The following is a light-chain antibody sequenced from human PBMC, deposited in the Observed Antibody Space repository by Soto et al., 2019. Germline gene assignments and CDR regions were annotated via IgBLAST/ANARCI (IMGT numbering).Light chain of an antibody. J-gene: IGKJ5*01. CDR3: EPYGSSPIT. Sequence: ESVLMQSLGALSLSPGEGATLSCRASQTVASSLLAWYQQKPGQAPRLLIYGASSRATGIADRFSGSGSGTDFTLTISRLDPENFAVYYCEPYGSSPITSLQGTRLEIK. CDR2: GAS. V-gene: IGKV3-20*01. CDR1: QTVASSL.